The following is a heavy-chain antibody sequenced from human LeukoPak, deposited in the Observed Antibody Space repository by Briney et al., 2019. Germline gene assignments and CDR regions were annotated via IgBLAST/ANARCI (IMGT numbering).Heavy chain of an antibody. J-gene: IGHJ6*03. V-gene: IGHV1-69*06. CDR1: GGTFSSYA. Sequence: GASVKVSCKASGGTFSSYAVSWVRQAPGQGLEWMGGIIPIFDSTNYAQKFQGRVTITADKSTYTAYMELSSLRSEDTAVYYCARPSFDWPYYYYMDVWGKGTTVSVSS. D-gene: IGHD3-9*01. CDR2: IIPIFDST. CDR3: ARPSFDWPYYYYMDV.